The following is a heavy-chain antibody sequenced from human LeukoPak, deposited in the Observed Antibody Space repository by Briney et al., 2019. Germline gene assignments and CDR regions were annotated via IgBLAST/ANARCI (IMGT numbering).Heavy chain of an antibody. J-gene: IGHJ4*02. V-gene: IGHV3-43D*03. CDR3: AKDIYSGSFSGFDY. CDR2: ISWDGGST. Sequence: GGSLRLSCAASGFTFDDYAMHWVRQAPGKGLEWVSLISWDGGSTYYADSVKGRFTISRDNAKNSLYLQMNSLRAEDTALYYCAKDIYSGSFSGFDYWGQGILVTVSS. CDR1: GFTFDDYA. D-gene: IGHD1-26*01.